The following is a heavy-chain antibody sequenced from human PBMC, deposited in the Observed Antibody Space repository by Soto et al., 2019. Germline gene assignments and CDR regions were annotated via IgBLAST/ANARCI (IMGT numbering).Heavy chain of an antibody. V-gene: IGHV3-21*01. CDR1: GFTFSSYS. J-gene: IGHJ6*02. CDR3: EREYGWERHLGYYYYGMDG. Sequence: EVQLVESGGGLVKPGGSLRLSCAASGFTFSSYSMNWVRQAPGKGLEWVSSISSSSSYIYYADSVKGRFTISRDNAKNTLYPQMNSLRAEDTAVYYCEREYGWERHLGYYYYGMDGWGQGTTVTVSS. D-gene: IGHD2-8*02. CDR2: ISSSSSYI.